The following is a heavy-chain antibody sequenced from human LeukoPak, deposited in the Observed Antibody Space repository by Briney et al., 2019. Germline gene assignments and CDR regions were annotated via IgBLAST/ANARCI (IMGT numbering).Heavy chain of an antibody. D-gene: IGHD3-16*01. V-gene: IGHV3-7*01. CDR3: AKPAYAGYYYYMDV. J-gene: IGHJ6*03. Sequence: PGGSLRLSCAASGFTFSSYWMSWVRQAPGKGREWVANIKQDGSEKYYVDSVKGRFTISRDNAKNSLYLQMNSLRVEDTAVYYCAKPAYAGYYYYMDVWGKGTTVTVSS. CDR1: GFTFSSYW. CDR2: IKQDGSEK.